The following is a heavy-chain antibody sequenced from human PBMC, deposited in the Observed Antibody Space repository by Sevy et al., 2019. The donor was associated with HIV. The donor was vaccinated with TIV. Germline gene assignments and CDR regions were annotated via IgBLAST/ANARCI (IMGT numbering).Heavy chain of an antibody. Sequence: GGSLRLSCAASGFTFSIYAMSWVRQAPGKGLEWVSAISDRGGSTYYADSVQGRFTISRDNSKNTLYLQMNSLRADDTAVHYCAKTGDNSMVRGAYYYYGMDVWGQGTTVTVSS. CDR1: GFTFSIYA. CDR2: ISDRGGST. CDR3: AKTGDNSMVRGAYYYYGMDV. J-gene: IGHJ6*02. V-gene: IGHV3-23*01. D-gene: IGHD3-10*01.